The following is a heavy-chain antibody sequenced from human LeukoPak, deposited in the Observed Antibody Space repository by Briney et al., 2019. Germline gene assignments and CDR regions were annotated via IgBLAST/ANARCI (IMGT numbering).Heavy chain of an antibody. CDR2: ISSSGGTI. D-gene: IGHD3-16*02. J-gene: IGHJ4*02. CDR3: ARGDYVWGSYRYYQKNAIDY. CDR1: GFTFSDYY. Sequence: GGSLRLSCAASGFTFSDYYMNWIRQAPGMGLEWVSYISSSGGTISYADSVKGRFTISRDNAKNSLYLQMNSLRAEDTAVYYCARGDYVWGSYRYYQKNAIDYWGQGTLVTVSS. V-gene: IGHV3-11*01.